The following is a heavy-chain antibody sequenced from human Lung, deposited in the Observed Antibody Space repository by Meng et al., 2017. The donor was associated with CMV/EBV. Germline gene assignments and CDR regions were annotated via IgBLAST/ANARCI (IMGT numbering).Heavy chain of an antibody. Sequence: GGSXRLXCVASGFTFSTYGMSWVRQAPGKGLEWVSVIRGSDGSTHYADSAKGRFTISRDNSKNTLFLQMNSLRADDTAVYYCAKDRCGSASCSLGMEVGGQGNXVTVSS. J-gene: IGHJ6*02. D-gene: IGHD2-2*01. CDR3: AKDRCGSASCSLGMEV. CDR2: IRGSDGST. V-gene: IGHV3-23*01. CDR1: GFTFSTYG.